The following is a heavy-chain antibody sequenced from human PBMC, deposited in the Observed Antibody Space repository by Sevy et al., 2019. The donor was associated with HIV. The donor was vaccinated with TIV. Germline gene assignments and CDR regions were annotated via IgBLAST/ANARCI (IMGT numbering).Heavy chain of an antibody. V-gene: IGHV3-21*01. J-gene: IGHJ4*02. Sequence: GGSLRLSCAASGFTLSSYSMNWVRQAPGKGLEWVSSISSSSSYIYYADSVKGRFTISRDNAKNSLYLQMNSLRAEDTAVYYCARDQYYYDSSGYDYFDYWGQRTLVTVSS. D-gene: IGHD3-22*01. CDR1: GFTLSSYS. CDR3: ARDQYYYDSSGYDYFDY. CDR2: ISSSSSYI.